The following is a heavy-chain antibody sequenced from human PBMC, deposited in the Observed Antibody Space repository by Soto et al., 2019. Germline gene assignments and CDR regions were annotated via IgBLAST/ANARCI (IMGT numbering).Heavy chain of an antibody. D-gene: IGHD3-9*01. CDR2: INSDGSST. Sequence: GSLRLSCAGSGFTFSSYWMHWVRQAPGKGLVWVSRINSDGSSTSYADSVKGRFTISRDNAKNTLYLQMNSLRAEDTAVYYCARVRYFDWLLFPWGQGTLVTVSS. CDR1: GFTFSSYW. V-gene: IGHV3-74*01. CDR3: ARVRYFDWLLFP. J-gene: IGHJ5*02.